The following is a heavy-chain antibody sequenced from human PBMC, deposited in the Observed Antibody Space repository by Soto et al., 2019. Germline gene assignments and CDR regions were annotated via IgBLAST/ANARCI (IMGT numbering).Heavy chain of an antibody. J-gene: IGHJ4*02. CDR3: ARERDSSGSEFDY. CDR2: IIPIFGTA. D-gene: IGHD3-22*01. Sequence: GASVKVSCKASGGTFSSYAISWVRQAPGQGLEWMGGIIPIFGTANYAQKFQGRVTITADKSTSTAYMELSSLRSEDTAVYYCARERDSSGSEFDYWGQGTLVTVSS. CDR1: GGTFSSYA. V-gene: IGHV1-69*06.